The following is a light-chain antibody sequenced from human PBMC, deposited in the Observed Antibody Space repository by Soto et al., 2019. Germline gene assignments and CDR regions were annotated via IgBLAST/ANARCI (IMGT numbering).Light chain of an antibody. CDR2: GAS. Sequence: EVVMTQSPATLSVSPGERATLSCRASQNVNANLAWYQQKPGQAPRLLIHGASTRATGIPARFSGSGFGTEFILTISSLQSEDFAVYYCQQYNTWLWTFGQWTKVEGK. CDR3: QQYNTWLWT. CDR1: QNVNAN. V-gene: IGKV3-15*01. J-gene: IGKJ1*01.